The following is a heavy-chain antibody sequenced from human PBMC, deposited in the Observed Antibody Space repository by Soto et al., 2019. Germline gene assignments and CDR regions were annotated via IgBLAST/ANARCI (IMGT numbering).Heavy chain of an antibody. Sequence: LRLSCAASGFTFSNYGMHWVRQAPGKGLEWVAFISDVGSNKYYADSMKGRFTMSRDNSKSTLYLQMNSLRVEDTAVYYCTKRRNVLRFLEWSSGMEVWGQGTTVTVSS. V-gene: IGHV3-30*18. D-gene: IGHD3-3*01. J-gene: IGHJ6*02. CDR1: GFTFSNYG. CDR2: ISDVGSNK. CDR3: TKRRNVLRFLEWSSGMEV.